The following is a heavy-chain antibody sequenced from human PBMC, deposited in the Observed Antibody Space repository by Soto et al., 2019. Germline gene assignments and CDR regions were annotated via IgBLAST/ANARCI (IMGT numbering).Heavy chain of an antibody. D-gene: IGHD5-18*01. V-gene: IGHV3-74*01. CDR1: RFMFSSYW. J-gene: IGHJ6*02. Sequence: PGGSLRLSCAASRFMFSSYWMHWVRQAPGKGLVWVSRINSDGGTTTYADSVKGRFTISRDNAKNTLYLQMNSLRAEDTAVYYCARGSEYSYAYHYYGMDVWGQGTTVTVSS. CDR3: ARGSEYSYAYHYYGMDV. CDR2: INSDGGTT.